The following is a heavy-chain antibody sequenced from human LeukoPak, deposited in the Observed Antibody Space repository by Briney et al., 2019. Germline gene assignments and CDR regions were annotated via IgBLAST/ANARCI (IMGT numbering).Heavy chain of an antibody. D-gene: IGHD3-22*01. J-gene: IGHJ4*02. CDR1: GFTFAIHA. CDR3: ANTDYYDTSALDY. CDR2: IRRTGGST. Sequence: PGGSLRLSCAASGFTFAIHAMTWVRQAPGKGLEWVSAIRRTGGSTYYADSVKGRFTISRDNSKNTLYLQMNSLRAEDTAVYYCANTDYYDTSALDYWGQGTLVTVSS. V-gene: IGHV3-23*01.